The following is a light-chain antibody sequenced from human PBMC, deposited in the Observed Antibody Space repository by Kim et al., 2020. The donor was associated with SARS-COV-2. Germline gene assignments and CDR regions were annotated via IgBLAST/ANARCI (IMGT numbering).Light chain of an antibody. J-gene: IGKJ1*01. V-gene: IGKV1-27*01. CDR3: QKYNSAPWT. CDR2: AAS. CDR1: QDISNY. Sequence: DIQMTQSPSSLSASVGDRVTITCRASQDISNYLAWYQQKPGKVPKLLIYAASALQLGVPSRFSGSGSGTDFTLTVTSLQPEDVATYYCQKYNSAPWTFGKGTKVEIK.